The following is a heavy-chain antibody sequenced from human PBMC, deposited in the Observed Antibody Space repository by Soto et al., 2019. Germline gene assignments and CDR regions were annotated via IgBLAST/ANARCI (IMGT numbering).Heavy chain of an antibody. J-gene: IGHJ4*02. CDR2: VKDGGHT. D-gene: IGHD5-12*01. V-gene: IGHV4-34*01. Sequence: QVQLQQWGAGLLKPSETLSLNCAVTGGSLSGYYWSWIRQPPGKGLEWIGEVKDGGHTNYSPSLRGRVTISSDPSNNQSSLRLNSVTAADTGVYYCARGREGVVATHWDQGSLVTVSS. CDR3: ARGREGVVATH. CDR1: GGSLSGYY.